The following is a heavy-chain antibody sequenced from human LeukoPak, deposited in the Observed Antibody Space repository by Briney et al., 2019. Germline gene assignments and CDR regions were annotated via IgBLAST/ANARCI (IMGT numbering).Heavy chain of an antibody. CDR1: GGSISSYY. CDR2: IYTSGST. J-gene: IGHJ4*02. V-gene: IGHV4-4*07. CDR3: ARTSNYYASWNYEADY. Sequence: SETLSLTCTVSGGSISSYYWSWIRQPAGKGLEWIGHIYTSGSTNYNPSLKSRVTMSVDTSKNQFSLKLSFVTAADTAVYYCARTSNYYASWNYEADYWGQGTLVTVSS. D-gene: IGHD3-10*01.